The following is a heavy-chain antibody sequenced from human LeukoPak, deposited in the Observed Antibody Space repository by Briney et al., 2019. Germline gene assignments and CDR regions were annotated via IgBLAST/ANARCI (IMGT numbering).Heavy chain of an antibody. D-gene: IGHD2-21*01. CDR2: ISDIGDAT. CDR3: TLYSY. V-gene: IGHV3-23*01. J-gene: IGHJ4*02. CDR1: GYNFSSHG. Sequence: GGCLRLAFAAYGYNFSSHGMSSVRQAPGKGLEWISHISDIGDATYYADSVSGRFTISRDNSKNTVYLQMNRLRAGDTAVYYCTLYSYWGQGTLVTVSS.